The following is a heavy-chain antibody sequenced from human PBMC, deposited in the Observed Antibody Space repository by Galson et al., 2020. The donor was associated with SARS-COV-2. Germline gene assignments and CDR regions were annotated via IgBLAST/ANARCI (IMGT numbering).Heavy chain of an antibody. D-gene: IGHD4-17*01. Sequence: GESLKISCAASGFAFSSYTMNWVRQAPGKGLEWVAVISYDGSNKYYADSVKGRFTISRDNSKNTLYLQMNSLRAEDTAVYYCAREPFNYGDIGGYFDYWGQGTLVTVSS. V-gene: IGHV3-30*04. CDR1: GFAFSSYT. J-gene: IGHJ4*02. CDR3: AREPFNYGDIGGYFDY. CDR2: ISYDGSNK.